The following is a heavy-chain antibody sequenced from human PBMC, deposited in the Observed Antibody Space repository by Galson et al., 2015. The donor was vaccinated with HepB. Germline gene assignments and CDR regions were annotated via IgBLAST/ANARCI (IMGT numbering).Heavy chain of an antibody. Sequence: SLRLSCAASGFTFSNAWMSWVRQAPGKGLEWVGRIKSKTDGGTTDYAAPVKGRFTISRDDSKNTLYLQMNSLKTEDTAVYYCTTERGHYGDYFSVLLRLGLFDYWGQGTLVTVSS. V-gene: IGHV3-15*01. CDR2: IKSKTDGGTT. J-gene: IGHJ4*02. CDR3: TTERGHYGDYFSVLLRLGLFDY. CDR1: GFTFSNAW. D-gene: IGHD4-17*01.